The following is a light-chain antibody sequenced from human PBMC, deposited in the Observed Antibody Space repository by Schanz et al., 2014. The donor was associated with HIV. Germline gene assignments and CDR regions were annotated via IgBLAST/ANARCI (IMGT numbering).Light chain of an antibody. CDR2: DNN. CDR1: TSNIGKNY. CDR3: ATWDDSLSGV. Sequence: QSVLTQPPSVSAAPGQKVTISCSGSTSNIGKNYVSWFQLLPGTAPKLLIYDNNNRPSGIPDRFSGSKSGNSASLAISGLRSEDEAHYYCATWDDSLSGVFGGGTKLTVL. V-gene: IGLV1-51*01. J-gene: IGLJ3*02.